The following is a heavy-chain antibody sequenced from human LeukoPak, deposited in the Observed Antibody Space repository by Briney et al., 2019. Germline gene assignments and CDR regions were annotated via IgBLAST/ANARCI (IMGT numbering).Heavy chain of an antibody. D-gene: IGHD2-2*01. CDR3: ARVYCSSTSCSTANWFDP. CDR1: GGTLSSYA. V-gene: IGHV1-69*06. CDR2: IIPIFGTT. Sequence: SVKVSCKASGGTLSSYAISWVLQAPAQGLKWMGGIIPIFGTTNYAQKFQGRITITADKSTSTAYMELSSLRSEDTAVYYCARVYCSSTSCSTANWFDPWGQGTLVTVSS. J-gene: IGHJ5*02.